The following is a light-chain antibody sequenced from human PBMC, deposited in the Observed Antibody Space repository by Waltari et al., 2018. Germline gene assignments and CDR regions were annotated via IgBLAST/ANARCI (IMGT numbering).Light chain of an antibody. V-gene: IGLV1-40*01. CDR3: QSYDSSLSGRV. CDR1: SPHIRPGHA. CDR2: ANT. J-gene: IGLJ3*02. Sequence: QSVLTQPPSVSGAPGPGVLISFPWTSPHIRPGHAVTWYQQLPGTAPKLLISANTNRPSGVPDRFSASKSGTSASLAITGLQAEDEADYYCQSYDSSLSGRVFGGGTKLTVL.